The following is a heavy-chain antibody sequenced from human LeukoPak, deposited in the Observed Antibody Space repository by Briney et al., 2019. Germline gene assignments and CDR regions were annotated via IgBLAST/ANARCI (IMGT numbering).Heavy chain of an antibody. CDR1: GYTFTGYY. Sequence: GASVKLSCKASGYTFTGYYMHWVRQAPGQGLEWMGRINPNSGGTNYAQKFQGRVTMTRDTSISTAYMELSRLRTDVSDVYYCASIQVTTDYWGQGTLVTVSS. V-gene: IGHV1-2*05. J-gene: IGHJ4*02. CDR2: INPNSGGT. CDR3: ASIQVTTDY. D-gene: IGHD1-1*01.